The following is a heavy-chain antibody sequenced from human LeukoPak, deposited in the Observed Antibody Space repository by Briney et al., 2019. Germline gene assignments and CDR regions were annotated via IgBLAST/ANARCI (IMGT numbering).Heavy chain of an antibody. V-gene: IGHV3-23*01. Sequence: QPGGSLRLSCTASGLTFSTSGMSWVRQAPGKGLEWVSVISGSGATTSYADSVKGRFTISRDNSKNTLYLQMNSLRAEDTAVYYCARAIPLGVVTVFDAFDIWGQGTMVTVSS. CDR3: ARAIPLGVVTVFDAFDI. D-gene: IGHD2-21*02. CDR1: GLTFSTSG. CDR2: ISGSGATT. J-gene: IGHJ3*02.